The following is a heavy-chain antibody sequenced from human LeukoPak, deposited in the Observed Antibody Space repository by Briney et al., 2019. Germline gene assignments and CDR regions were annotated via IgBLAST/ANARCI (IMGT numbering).Heavy chain of an antibody. CDR1: DSSFTSYW. CDR2: IYPGDSDT. J-gene: IGHJ5*02. D-gene: IGHD3-10*01. Sequence: RGGSRQISGKGSDSSFTSYWIGWVGQMPGKGLDGMELIYPGDSDTRYSPSFQGQATISADKSISTPYLQWSSLNASDTAMYYCARLSGSGSYYMGWFDPWGPGTLVTVSS. CDR3: ARLSGSGSYYMGWFDP. V-gene: IGHV5-51*01.